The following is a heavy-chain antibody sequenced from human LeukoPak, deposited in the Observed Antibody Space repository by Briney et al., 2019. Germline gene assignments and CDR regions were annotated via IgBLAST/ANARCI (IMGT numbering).Heavy chain of an antibody. CDR3: ARPIAAAGTDLGY. Sequence: AESLQISCKASGYRFTSYFIGWVRQMPGKGLEWMGIIYPGDSDTRYSPSFQGQVTISVEKSISTAYLQWSSLKASDSAIYYCARPIAAAGTDLGYWGQGTLVTVSS. V-gene: IGHV5-51*01. D-gene: IGHD6-13*01. CDR2: IYPGDSDT. CDR1: GYRFTSYF. J-gene: IGHJ4*02.